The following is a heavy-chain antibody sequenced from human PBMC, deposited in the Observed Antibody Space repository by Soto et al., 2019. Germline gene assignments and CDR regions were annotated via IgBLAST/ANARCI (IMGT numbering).Heavy chain of an antibody. CDR3: ASQRSGSSSTTFDY. V-gene: IGHV3-7*05. CDR2: INQDGSVE. Sequence: EVQLVESGGGLVQPGGSLRLSCAGSGFTFSNNWMTWVRQAPVKGLEWVANINQDGSVEKYVDSVKGRFTISRDNAKNSLYLQMNSLRAEDTAVFYCASQRSGSSSTTFDYWGQGTLVTVSS. CDR1: GFTFSNNW. J-gene: IGHJ4*02. D-gene: IGHD2-2*01.